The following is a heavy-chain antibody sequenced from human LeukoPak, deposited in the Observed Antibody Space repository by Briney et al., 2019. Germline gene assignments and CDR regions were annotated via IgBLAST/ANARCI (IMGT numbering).Heavy chain of an antibody. CDR1: GYTFTSYD. V-gene: IGHV1-8*01. CDR2: MNPNSGNT. CDR3: ARANKPYSSSRDLDY. J-gene: IGHJ4*02. D-gene: IGHD6-13*01. Sequence: ASVKVSCKASGYTFTSYDINWVRQVTGQGLEWMGWMNPNSGNTGYAQKFQGRVTMTRNTSISTAYMELSSLRSEDTAVYYCARANKPYSSSRDLDYWGQGTLVTVSS.